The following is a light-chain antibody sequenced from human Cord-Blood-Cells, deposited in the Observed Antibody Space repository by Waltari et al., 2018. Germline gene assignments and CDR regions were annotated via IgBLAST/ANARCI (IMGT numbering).Light chain of an antibody. J-gene: IGKJ5*01. V-gene: IGKV1D-16*01. CDR2: AAS. CDR3: QQYNSYPIT. Sequence: DIQMTQYPSSLPASVGDRVNITCRASQVISSWLAWYQQKPEKAPKSLIDAASSLQSGVPSRFSGSGSGTDFTLTISSLQPEDVATYYCQQYNSYPITFGQGTRLEIK. CDR1: QVISSW.